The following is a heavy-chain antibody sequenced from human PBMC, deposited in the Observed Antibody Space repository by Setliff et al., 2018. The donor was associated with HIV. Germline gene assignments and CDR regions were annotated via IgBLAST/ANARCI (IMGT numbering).Heavy chain of an antibody. J-gene: IGHJ3*02. CDR2: ISTSGTT. Sequence: SETLSLTCTVSGDSITSGTYYWSWIRQPAGMRLEWIGHISTSGTTNYNPSLKSRVTISADTSKSQFSLKLSSVTAADTAVYYCARSPLWSGYEGEAFDIWGQGTMVTVSS. CDR1: GDSITSGTYY. CDR3: ARSPLWSGYEGEAFDI. D-gene: IGHD3-3*01. V-gene: IGHV4-61*09.